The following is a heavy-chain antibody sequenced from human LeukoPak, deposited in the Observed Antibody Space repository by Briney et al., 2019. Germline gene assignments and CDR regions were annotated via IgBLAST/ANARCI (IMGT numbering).Heavy chain of an antibody. CDR3: ARGAYYFDY. J-gene: IGHJ4*02. CDR2: IYYSGST. CDR1: GGSISSYY. Sequence: SKTLSLTRTVSGGSISSYYWSWIRQPPGKGLEWIGYIYYSGSTNYNPSLKSRVTISVDTSKNQFSLKLSSVTAADTAVYYCARGAYYFDYWGQGTLVTVSS. V-gene: IGHV4-59*01.